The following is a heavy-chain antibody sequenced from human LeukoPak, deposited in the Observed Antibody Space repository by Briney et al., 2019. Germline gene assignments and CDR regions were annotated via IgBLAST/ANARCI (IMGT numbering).Heavy chain of an antibody. V-gene: IGHV4-39*07. CDR1: GGSISSSSYY. J-gene: IGHJ5*02. D-gene: IGHD6-19*01. CDR3: ARPLFYSSGWYGEVWFDP. CDR2: IYYSGST. Sequence: SETLSLTCTVSGGSISSSSYYWGWIRQPPGKGLEWIGSIYYSGSTYYNPSLKSRVTISVDTSKNQFSLKLSSVTAADTAVYYCARPLFYSSGWYGEVWFDPWGQGTLVTVSS.